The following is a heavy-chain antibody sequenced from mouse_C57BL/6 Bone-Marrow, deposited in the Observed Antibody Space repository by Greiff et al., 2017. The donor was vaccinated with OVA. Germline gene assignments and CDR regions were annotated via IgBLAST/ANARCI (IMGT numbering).Heavy chain of an antibody. V-gene: IGHV1-82*01. Sequence: VQLQQSGPELVKPGASVKISCKASGYAFSSSWMNWVKQRPGKGLEWIGRLYPGDGDTNYNGKFKGKATLTADKSSSTAYMQLSSLTSEDSAVYFCARGRGLRRGYWGKGTTRTVSS. CDR1: GYAFSSSW. CDR3: ARGRGLRRGY. CDR2: LYPGDGDT. D-gene: IGHD2-4*01. J-gene: IGHJ2*01.